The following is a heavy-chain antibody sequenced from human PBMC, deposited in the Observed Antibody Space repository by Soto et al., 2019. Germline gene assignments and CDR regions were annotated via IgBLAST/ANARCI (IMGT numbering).Heavy chain of an antibody. J-gene: IGHJ5*02. Sequence: SETLSLTCTVSGGSISSYYWSWIRQPPGKGLEWIGYIYYSGSTNYNPSLKSRVTISVDTSKNQFSLKLSSVTAADTAVYYCGREVEETVAGLNWFDPWGQGTLVTVSS. CDR2: IYYSGST. V-gene: IGHV4-59*01. D-gene: IGHD6-19*01. CDR3: GREVEETVAGLNWFDP. CDR1: GGSISSYY.